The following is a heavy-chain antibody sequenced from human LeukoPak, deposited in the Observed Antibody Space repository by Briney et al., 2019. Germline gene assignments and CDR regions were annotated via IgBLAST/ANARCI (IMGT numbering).Heavy chain of an antibody. D-gene: IGHD5-24*01. CDR3: AKDRGSGMPTNFDY. J-gene: IGHJ4*02. CDR2: IRSNGGNK. CDR1: EFTFSNYG. Sequence: GGSLRLSCAASEFTFSNYGMHWVRQAPGKGLEWVAFIRSNGGNKYYADAVKGRFTISRDNSKHTLYVQMNSLRAEDTAVYYCAKDRGSGMPTNFDYWGQGTLVTVSS. V-gene: IGHV3-30*02.